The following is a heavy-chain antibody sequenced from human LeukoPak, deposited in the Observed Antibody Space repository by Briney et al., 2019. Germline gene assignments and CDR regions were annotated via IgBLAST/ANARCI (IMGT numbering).Heavy chain of an antibody. CDR2: INPNSGGT. Sequence: ASVKVSCKASGYTFTSYGISWVRQAPGQGLEWMGWINPNSGGTNYAQKFQGRVTMTRDTSISTAYMELSRLRSDDTAVYYCAREVFDWLLTDAFDIWGRGTMVTVSS. D-gene: IGHD3-9*01. J-gene: IGHJ3*02. CDR3: AREVFDWLLTDAFDI. V-gene: IGHV1-2*02. CDR1: GYTFTSYG.